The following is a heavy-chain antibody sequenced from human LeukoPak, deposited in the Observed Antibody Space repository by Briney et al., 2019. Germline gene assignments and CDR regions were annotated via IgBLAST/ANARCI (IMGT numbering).Heavy chain of an antibody. J-gene: IGHJ6*03. Sequence: PSETLSLTCTVSGGSISSGSYYWSWIRQPAGKGLEWIGRIYTSGSTNCNPPLKSRVTISVDESKNHFSLQLSSVTAADTAVYYCALGNPYYYYMDVWGKGTTVTVSS. CDR2: IYTSGST. CDR1: GGSISSGSYY. V-gene: IGHV4-61*02. CDR3: ALGNPYYYYMDV.